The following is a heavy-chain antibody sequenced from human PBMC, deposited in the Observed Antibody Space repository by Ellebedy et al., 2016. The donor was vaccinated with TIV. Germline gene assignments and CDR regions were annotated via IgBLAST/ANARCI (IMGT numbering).Heavy chain of an antibody. D-gene: IGHD1-20*01. J-gene: IGHJ4*02. CDR1: GGSIITSSYF. Sequence: MPSETLSLTCTVSGGSIITSSYFWGWIRQPPGKGLEWIGSVYYSGSTHRNPSLKSRVTMSVDTSKNQFSLKLTSVTAADTATYFCARRALSNWFFDYWGQGTLVTVSS. CDR2: VYYSGST. CDR3: ARRALSNWFFDY. V-gene: IGHV4-39*01.